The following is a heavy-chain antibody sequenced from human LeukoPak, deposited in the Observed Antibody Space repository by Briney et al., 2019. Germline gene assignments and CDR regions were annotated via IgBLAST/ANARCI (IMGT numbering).Heavy chain of an antibody. CDR3: ARLNRYDSSGYSYYYYGMDV. CDR1: GGTFSSYA. Sequence: GSSVKVSCKASGGTFSSYAISWVRQAPGQGLEWMGRIIPIFGIANYAQKFQGRVTTTADKSTSTAYMELSSLRSEDTAVYYCARLNRYDSSGYSYYYYGMDVWGQGTTVTVSS. D-gene: IGHD3-22*01. CDR2: IIPIFGIA. V-gene: IGHV1-69*04. J-gene: IGHJ6*02.